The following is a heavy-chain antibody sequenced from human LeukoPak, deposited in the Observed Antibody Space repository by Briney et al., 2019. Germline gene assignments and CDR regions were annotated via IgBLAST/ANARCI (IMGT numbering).Heavy chain of an antibody. CDR3: ARDAYSGYEDDAFDI. D-gene: IGHD5-12*01. Sequence: PGGSLRLSCSASGFAFSAYGMHWVRQAPGQGLEWMGRINPNSGGTNYAQKFQGRVTMTRDTSISTAYMELSRLRSDDTAVYYCARDAYSGYEDDAFDIWGQGTMVTVSS. CDR1: GFAFSAYG. V-gene: IGHV1-2*06. J-gene: IGHJ3*02. CDR2: INPNSGGT.